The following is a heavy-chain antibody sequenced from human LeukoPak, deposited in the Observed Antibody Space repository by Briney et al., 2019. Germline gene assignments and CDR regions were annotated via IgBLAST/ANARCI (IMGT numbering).Heavy chain of an antibody. CDR1: GYTFTTYG. J-gene: IGHJ3*02. D-gene: IGHD3-22*01. V-gene: IGHV1-18*01. Sequence: ASVKVSCKASGYTFTTYGISWVRQAPGQGLEWMGWISTYNDNTNYAQKLQGRVTMTTDTSTSTAYMELRSLRSDDTAVYYCARVKYYYDSSGYRNDAFDIWGQGTMVTVSS. CDR3: ARVKYYYDSSGYRNDAFDI. CDR2: ISTYNDNT.